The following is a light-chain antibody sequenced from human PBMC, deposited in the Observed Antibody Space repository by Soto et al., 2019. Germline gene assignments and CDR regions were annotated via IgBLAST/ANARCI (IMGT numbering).Light chain of an antibody. CDR1: QGINNF. J-gene: IGKJ4*01. CDR3: QQLESYPST. V-gene: IGKV1-9*01. Sequence: IQLTQSPSSLSAAVGDRVTITFRASQGINNFLAWYQQTPGKAPKLLIYAASTLQSGVPSRFSGSGSGTDFTLTISSLQPEDFATYYCQQLESYPSTFGGGTKVDI. CDR2: AAS.